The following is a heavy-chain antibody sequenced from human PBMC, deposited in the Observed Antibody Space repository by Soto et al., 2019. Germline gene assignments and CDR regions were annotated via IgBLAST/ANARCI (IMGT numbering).Heavy chain of an antibody. J-gene: IGHJ4*02. Sequence: GGSLRLSCAASGFSLRSYWMNWARQAPGKGLEWVANIKHDGTEKYYVDSVKGRFTISRDDAKNSLYLQMNSLRAEDTAVYYCARTNVYDHWGRGTLVTVSS. CDR3: ARTNVYDH. D-gene: IGHD3-22*01. CDR1: GFSLRSYW. CDR2: IKHDGTEK. V-gene: IGHV3-7*03.